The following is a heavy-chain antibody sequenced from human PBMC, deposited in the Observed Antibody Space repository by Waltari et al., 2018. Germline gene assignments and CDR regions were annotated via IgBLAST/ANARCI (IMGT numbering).Heavy chain of an antibody. CDR2: RNPNSGNT. Sequence: QVQLVQSGAEVKKPGASVKVSCKASGYTFTSYDINWVRQAPGQGLEWMGCRNPNSGNTGYAQKFQGRVTMTRNTSISTAYMELSSLRSEDTAVYYCARAGDYVWGSYRSPFDYWGQGTLVTVSS. CDR3: ARAGDYVWGSYRSPFDY. V-gene: IGHV1-8*01. CDR1: GYTFTSYD. J-gene: IGHJ4*02. D-gene: IGHD3-16*02.